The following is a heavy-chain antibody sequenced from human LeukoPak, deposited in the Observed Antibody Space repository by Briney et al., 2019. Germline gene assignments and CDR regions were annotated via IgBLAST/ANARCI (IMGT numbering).Heavy chain of an antibody. CDR2: IYYSGST. CDR1: GGSISSYY. CDR3: ARGVTMVRGVITLNWSDP. V-gene: IGHV4-59*01. Sequence: SETLTLTCTVSGGSISSYYWRWIPRPPGKGLEWIGYIYYSGSTNYHPPIKSRVPIPLDTSKNQFSLKLSSVTAADTAVYYCARGVTMVRGVITLNWSDPWGQGTLVTVSS. J-gene: IGHJ5*02. D-gene: IGHD3-10*01.